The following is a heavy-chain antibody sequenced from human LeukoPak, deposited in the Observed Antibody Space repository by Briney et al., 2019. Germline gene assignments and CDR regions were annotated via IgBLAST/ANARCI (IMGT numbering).Heavy chain of an antibody. V-gene: IGHV4-38-2*02. D-gene: IGHD6-19*01. CDR2: IYYSGST. Sequence: SETLSLTCTVSGYSINSGYYWGWIRQPPGKGLEWIGYIYYSGSTYSNPSLKSRVTISVDTSKNQFSLKLSSVTAADTAVYYCARHSSGWYYFDYWGQGTLVTVSS. CDR3: ARHSSGWYYFDY. J-gene: IGHJ4*02. CDR1: GYSINSGYY.